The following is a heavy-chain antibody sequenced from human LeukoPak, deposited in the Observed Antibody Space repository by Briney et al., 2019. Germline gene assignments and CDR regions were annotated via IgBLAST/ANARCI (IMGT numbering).Heavy chain of an antibody. CDR1: GFTFRNYW. CDR3: LRNLAVAGTCFDS. Sequence: GGSLRLSCAAAGFTFRNYWMSWVRQAPGTGLEWVANIKQDGSDRNYVTSVRGRFTISRDNAESSLFLQMNSLRAEDTAVYYYLRNLAVAGTCFDSWGQGTLVTVSS. CDR2: IKQDGSDR. V-gene: IGHV3-7*03. J-gene: IGHJ4*02. D-gene: IGHD6-19*01.